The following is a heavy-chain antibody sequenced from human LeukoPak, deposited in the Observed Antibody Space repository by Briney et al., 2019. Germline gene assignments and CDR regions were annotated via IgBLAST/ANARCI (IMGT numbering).Heavy chain of an antibody. J-gene: IGHJ6*02. V-gene: IGHV1-69*04. CDR1: GGTLSSYA. CDR2: IIPIFGIA. CDR3: ARDHGLLGYYYGMDV. D-gene: IGHD2-15*01. Sequence: ASVKVSCKASGGTLSSYAISWVRQAPGQGLEWMGRIIPIFGIANYAQKFQGRVTITADKSTSTAYMELSSLRSGDTAVYYCARDHGLLGYYYGMDVWGQGTTVTVSS.